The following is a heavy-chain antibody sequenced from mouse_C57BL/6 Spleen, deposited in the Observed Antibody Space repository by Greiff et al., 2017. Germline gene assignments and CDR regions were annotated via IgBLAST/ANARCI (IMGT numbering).Heavy chain of an antibody. CDR1: GYAFSSYW. Sequence: QVQLQPSGAELVKPGASVKISCKASGYAFSSYWMNWVKQRPGKGLEWIGQIYPGDGDTNYNGKFKGKATLTADKSSSTAYMQLSSLTSEDSAVYFCARATITTAMDYWGQGTSVTVSS. D-gene: IGHD1-1*01. J-gene: IGHJ4*01. V-gene: IGHV1-80*01. CDR3: ARATITTAMDY. CDR2: IYPGDGDT.